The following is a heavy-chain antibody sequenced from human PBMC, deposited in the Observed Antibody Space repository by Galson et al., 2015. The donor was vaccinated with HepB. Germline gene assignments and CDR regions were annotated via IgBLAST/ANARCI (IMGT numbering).Heavy chain of an antibody. V-gene: IGHV1-24*01. CDR1: GSTLTELS. CDR2: FDPDDGET. Sequence: SVKVSCKVSGSTLTELSMHWVRQAPGKGLEWMGGFDPDDGETIYAQKFQGRVTMTEDTSTDTAYMELSSLRSEDTAVYYCATGGITGTTYYYYYAMDVWGQGTTVTVSS. D-gene: IGHD1-14*01. CDR3: ATGGITGTTYYYYYAMDV. J-gene: IGHJ6*02.